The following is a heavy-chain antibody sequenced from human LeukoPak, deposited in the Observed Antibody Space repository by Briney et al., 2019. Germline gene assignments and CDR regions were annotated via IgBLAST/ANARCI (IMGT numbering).Heavy chain of an antibody. D-gene: IGHD6-13*01. CDR2: IYYSGNT. J-gene: IGHJ3*02. Sequence: SETLSLTCTVSGGSISSSSYYWGWIRQPPGKGLEWIGSIYYSGNTYYNPSLKSRVTISVDTSKNQFSLKLSSVTAADTAVYYCARAGDAFDIWGQGTMVTVSS. V-gene: IGHV4-39*01. CDR1: GGSISSSSYY. CDR3: ARAGDAFDI.